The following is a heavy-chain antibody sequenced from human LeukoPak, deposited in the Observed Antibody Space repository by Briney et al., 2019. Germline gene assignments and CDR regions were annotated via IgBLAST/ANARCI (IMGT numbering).Heavy chain of an antibody. D-gene: IGHD6-19*01. Sequence: SETLSLTCTVSDGSISRYFWSWIRQPPGKGLEWIGHIYYSGSTNYNPSLKSRVTISVDTSKNQFSLQLRSVTAADTAVYYCARDGGYNSGWPYFDYWGQGTLVPVSS. CDR2: IYYSGST. CDR3: ARDGGYNSGWPYFDY. J-gene: IGHJ4*02. CDR1: DGSISRYF. V-gene: IGHV4-59*01.